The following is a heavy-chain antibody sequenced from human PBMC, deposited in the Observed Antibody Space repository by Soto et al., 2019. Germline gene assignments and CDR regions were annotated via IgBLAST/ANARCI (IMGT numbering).Heavy chain of an antibody. CDR1: GYTFPSYY. Sequence: ASVKVSCKASGYTFPSYYMHWVRQAPGQGLEWMGIINPSGGSTSYAQKFQGRVTMTRDTSTSTVYMELSSLRSEDTAVYYCARDKGRYYGSGRIPYYYYGMDVWGQGTTVTVSS. D-gene: IGHD3-10*01. V-gene: IGHV1-46*01. J-gene: IGHJ6*02. CDR2: INPSGGST. CDR3: ARDKGRYYGSGRIPYYYYGMDV.